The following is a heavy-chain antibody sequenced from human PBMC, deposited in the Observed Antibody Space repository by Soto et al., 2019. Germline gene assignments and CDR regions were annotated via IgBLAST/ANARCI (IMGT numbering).Heavy chain of an antibody. D-gene: IGHD2-15*01. CDR3: ARDFVACSGGSCYSSNLPYYYYGMHV. CDR1: VFSFISYS. J-gene: IGHJ6*01. V-gene: IGHV3-21*01. Sequence: PRRALRLYCASSVFSFISYSMNLVRQAPGKGLEWVSSISSSRSYIYYAGSVKGRFTISRDNAKNSLYLQMNSLRAEDTAVYYCARDFVACSGGSCYSSNLPYYYYGMHVWGPGSTVTVSS. CDR2: ISSSRSYI.